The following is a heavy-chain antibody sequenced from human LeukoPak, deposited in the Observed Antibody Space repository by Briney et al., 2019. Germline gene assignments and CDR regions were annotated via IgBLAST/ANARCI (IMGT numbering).Heavy chain of an antibody. CDR1: GGSISSYY. Sequence: SETLSLTCTVSGGSISSYYWSWIRQPAGKGLEWIGRIYTSGSTNYNPSLKSRVTISVDTSKNQFSLKLSSVTAADTAVYYCARGRYDFWSGFTVAFDYWGQGTLVTVSS. V-gene: IGHV4-4*07. CDR3: ARGRYDFWSGFTVAFDY. J-gene: IGHJ4*02. D-gene: IGHD3-3*01. CDR2: IYTSGST.